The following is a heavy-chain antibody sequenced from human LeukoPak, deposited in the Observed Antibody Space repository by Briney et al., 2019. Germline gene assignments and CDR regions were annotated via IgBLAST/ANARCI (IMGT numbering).Heavy chain of an antibody. J-gene: IGHJ4*02. Sequence: PGRSLRLSCAAPGFTFNNYGMHYVRQAPGKGLEWVAVISDDGRNKNYADSVKGRFTISRDNSNNTLYLQMNSLRAEDTGVYYCAKDRETTASGTFDYWGQGTLVTVSS. CDR2: ISDDGRNK. V-gene: IGHV3-30*18. CDR1: GFTFNNYG. CDR3: AKDRETTASGTFDY. D-gene: IGHD6-13*01.